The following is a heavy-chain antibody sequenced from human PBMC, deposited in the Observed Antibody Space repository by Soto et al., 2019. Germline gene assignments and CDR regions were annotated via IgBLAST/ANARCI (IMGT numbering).Heavy chain of an antibody. Sequence: SETLSLTCAVYGGSFSGYYWTWIRQPPGTGLEWIGEINHSGSTNHNPSLKSRVTISVDTSKNQFSLKLTSGTAADTAVYYCARDKITGLFDYWGQGTLVTVSS. CDR2: INHSGST. CDR1: GGSFSGYY. J-gene: IGHJ4*02. D-gene: IGHD2-8*02. V-gene: IGHV4-34*01. CDR3: ARDKITGLFDY.